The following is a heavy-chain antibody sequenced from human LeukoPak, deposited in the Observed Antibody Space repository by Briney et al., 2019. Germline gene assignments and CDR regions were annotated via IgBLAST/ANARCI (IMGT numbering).Heavy chain of an antibody. Sequence: GGSLRLSCAASGFTFSSYGMHWVRQAPGKGLEWVAVISYDGSNKYYADSVKGRFTISRDNSKNTLYLQMNSLRAEDTAVYYCAKCIVVGPSSGYYRDYYMDVWGKGTTVTISS. CDR3: AKCIVVGPSSGYYRDYYMDV. CDR2: ISYDGSNK. D-gene: IGHD3-22*01. V-gene: IGHV3-30*18. CDR1: GFTFSSYG. J-gene: IGHJ6*03.